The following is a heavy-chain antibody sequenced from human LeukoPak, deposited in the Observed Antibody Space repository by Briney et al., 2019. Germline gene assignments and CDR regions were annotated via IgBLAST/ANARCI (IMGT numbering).Heavy chain of an antibody. V-gene: IGHV4-39*01. CDR3: ARYPYSDSGVWQAFDY. D-gene: IGHD5-12*01. Sequence: SETLSLTCIVSGGSISSGSHYWGWIRQPPGKGLEWTGSMHYSGITYYNPSLTSRVTISVDTSKNQFSLRLTSVTAANTAVYYCARYPYSDSGVWQAFDYWGQGTLVTVSS. CDR2: MHYSGIT. CDR1: GGSISSGSHY. J-gene: IGHJ4*02.